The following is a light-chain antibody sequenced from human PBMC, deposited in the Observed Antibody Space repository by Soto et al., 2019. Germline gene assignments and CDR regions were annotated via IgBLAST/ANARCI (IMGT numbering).Light chain of an antibody. V-gene: IGKV3-15*01. Sequence: IGVTHSAATLSVSPGEGATLSCMARQRFXSNFAWYKWKPGQAPRFLXACASTKATGSPARLSGSGSVTDFTLTISRLEPEDFAVYYCQQYGTATNTFGQGTKVDIK. CDR3: QQYGTATNT. CDR1: QRFXSN. J-gene: IGKJ2*01. CDR2: CAS.